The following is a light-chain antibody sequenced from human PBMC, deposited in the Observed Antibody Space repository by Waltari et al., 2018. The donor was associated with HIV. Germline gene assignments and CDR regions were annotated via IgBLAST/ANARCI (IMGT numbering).Light chain of an antibody. CDR3: AAWDDSLSGRV. CDR2: SNN. CDR1: SSNIGSNT. V-gene: IGLV1-44*01. Sequence: QSVLTQPPSASTTPGQRVTISCSGSSSNIGSNTVNWYEQLPGAAPKLLIYSNNQRPSGVPDRFSGSKSGTSASLAISGLHSDDEADYYCAAWDDSLSGRVFGGGTKLTVL. J-gene: IGLJ3*02.